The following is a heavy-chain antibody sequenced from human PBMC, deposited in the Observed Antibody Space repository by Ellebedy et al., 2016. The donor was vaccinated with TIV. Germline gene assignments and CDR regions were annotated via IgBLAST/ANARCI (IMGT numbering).Heavy chain of an antibody. D-gene: IGHD6-13*01. CDR1: GFTFSDHY. CDR3: ARGAMAAAGDDY. V-gene: IGHV3-21*01. CDR2: ISSNSNYI. J-gene: IGHJ4*02. Sequence: GESLKISCAASGFTFSDHYMDWVRQAPGKGLGWVSSISSNSNYIYYADSVRGRFTISRDNAKKSLYLQMNSLRAEDTAVYYCARGAMAAAGDDYWGQGTLVTVSS.